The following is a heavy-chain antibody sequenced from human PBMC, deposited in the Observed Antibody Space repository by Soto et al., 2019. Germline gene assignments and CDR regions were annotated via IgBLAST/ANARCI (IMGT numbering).Heavy chain of an antibody. CDR3: ARGIYYDFWCGYYLGGMDV. CDR2: ISYDGSNK. CDR1: GFTFSSYA. D-gene: IGHD3-3*01. J-gene: IGHJ6*02. Sequence: GSLRLSCAASGFTFSSYAMHWVRQAPGKGLEWVAVISYDGSNKYYADSVKGRFTISRGNSKNTLYLQMNSLRAEDTAVYYCARGIYYDFWCGYYLGGMDVRGQGNTVTVSS. V-gene: IGHV3-30-3*01.